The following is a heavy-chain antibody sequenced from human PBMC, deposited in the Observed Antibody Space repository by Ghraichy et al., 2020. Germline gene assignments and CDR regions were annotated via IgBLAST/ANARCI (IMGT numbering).Heavy chain of an antibody. J-gene: IGHJ4*02. CDR1: GFTFSSYA. CDR2: ISGRSDRA. Sequence: GGSLRLSCAASGFTFSSYAMTWVRQAPGKGLEWVSAISGRSDRAFYADSVKGRFTISRDNSKNTLYLQIPSLRADDTAIYYCAKELGDYCNGLGGNWGQGTLVTVSS. CDR3: AKELGDYCNGLGGN. V-gene: IGHV3-23*01. D-gene: IGHD2/OR15-2a*01.